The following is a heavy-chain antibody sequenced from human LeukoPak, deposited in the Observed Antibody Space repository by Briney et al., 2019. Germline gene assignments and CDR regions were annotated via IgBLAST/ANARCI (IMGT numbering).Heavy chain of an antibody. CDR2: INPSGGST. Sequence: GASVKVSCKASGYTFTRYYLHWVRQAPGQGLEWMGIINPSGGSTSYAQKFQGRVTMTRDTSTSTVYMELSSLRSEDTAVYYCARDQWTTVVTHKTADMDVWGQGTTVTVSS. J-gene: IGHJ6*02. D-gene: IGHD4-23*01. V-gene: IGHV1-46*01. CDR3: ARDQWTTVVTHKTADMDV. CDR1: GYTFTRYY.